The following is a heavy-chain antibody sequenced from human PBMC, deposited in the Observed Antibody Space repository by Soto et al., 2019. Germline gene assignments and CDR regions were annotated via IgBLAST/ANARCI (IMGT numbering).Heavy chain of an antibody. D-gene: IGHD5-18*01. CDR3: ARGFSYGYIDY. J-gene: IGHJ4*02. V-gene: IGHV3-53*01. Sequence: PGGSLRLSCVVSGFSVNSHYMSWVRQTPGKGLEWLSIIYGGGGSYTAESVKGRFTISKDSSQRSLYLQMNTLTVEDTAVYFCARGFSYGYIDYWGQGTLVTVSS. CDR2: IYGGGGS. CDR1: GFSVNSHY.